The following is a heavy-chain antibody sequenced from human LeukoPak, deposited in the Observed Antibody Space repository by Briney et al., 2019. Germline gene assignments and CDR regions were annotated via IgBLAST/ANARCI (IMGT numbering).Heavy chain of an antibody. Sequence: AGGSLRLSCAASGFTVSNNYMSWVRQAPGKGLEWVSVIYSGDNTYYVESERGRFTISRDNSKNTLFLQMNRLRAEDTAVYYCAGRRVLDASFDYWGQGTLVTVSS. D-gene: IGHD3-16*01. V-gene: IGHV3-66*02. CDR2: IYSGDNT. CDR1: GFTVSNNY. CDR3: AGRRVLDASFDY. J-gene: IGHJ4*02.